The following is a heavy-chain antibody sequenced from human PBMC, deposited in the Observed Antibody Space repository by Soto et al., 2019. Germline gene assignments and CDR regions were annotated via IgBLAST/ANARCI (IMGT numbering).Heavy chain of an antibody. J-gene: IGHJ5*01. CDR2: VRTSGHS. D-gene: IGHD1-1*01. CDR1: GGSVRSPDW. V-gene: IGHV4-4*02. CDR3: ARVRQGCSANNCYFDP. Sequence: SETLSLTCTLSGGSVRSPDWWNWVRQSPDKGLEWIAEVRTSGHSNYNPSLRSRVSVSIDSSKNQFYLNLNPVTAADTAIYYCARVRQGCSANNCYFDPWGQGTQVTVSS.